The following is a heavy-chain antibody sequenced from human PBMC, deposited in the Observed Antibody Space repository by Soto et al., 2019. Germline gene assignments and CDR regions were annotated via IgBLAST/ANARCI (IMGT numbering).Heavy chain of an antibody. CDR1: GYIFSDYV. CDR3: ARDSAVLPGASFDY. Sequence: QVQLVQSGAEVKQPGASVKVSCKTSGYIFSDYVIHWVRQAPGQRPEWMGYIYGGNAYTKYSEKFQGSVTITRDTSPTTAYMELSSLTSADTAVYYCARDSAVLPGASFDYWGLGTLVTVFS. V-gene: IGHV1-3*01. J-gene: IGHJ4*02. CDR2: IYGGNAYT. D-gene: IGHD2-8*02.